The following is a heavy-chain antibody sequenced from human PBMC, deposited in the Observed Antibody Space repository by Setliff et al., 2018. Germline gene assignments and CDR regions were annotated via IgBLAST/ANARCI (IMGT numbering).Heavy chain of an antibody. V-gene: IGHV1-69*05. CDR1: GATFSNYG. CDR3: VREGVDRRSSTDYRYYMDV. D-gene: IGHD5-12*01. CDR2: TIPMFRTT. Sequence: SVKVSCKASGATFSNYGISWVRQAPGQGLEWMGGTIPMFRTTNYARKFQGRVTIITDESTSTAYMQLSSLGSDDTAVYYCVREGVDRRSSTDYRYYMDVWGEGTTVTVSS. J-gene: IGHJ6*03.